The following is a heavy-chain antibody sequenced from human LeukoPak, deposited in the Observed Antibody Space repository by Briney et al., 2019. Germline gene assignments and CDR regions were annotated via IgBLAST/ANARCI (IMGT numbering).Heavy chain of an antibody. CDR2: VSYSGSS. Sequence: SETLSLTCTVSGGSISGYYWSWIRQPSGEGLEWIAYVSYSGSSNYNPSLKSRVTISVDTSKNQFSLKLSSVTAADTAVYYCARHRYDPYDSSAYLRAFDIWGQGTVVTVSS. CDR3: ARHRYDPYDSSAYLRAFDI. V-gene: IGHV4-59*08. D-gene: IGHD3-22*01. J-gene: IGHJ3*02. CDR1: GGSISGYY.